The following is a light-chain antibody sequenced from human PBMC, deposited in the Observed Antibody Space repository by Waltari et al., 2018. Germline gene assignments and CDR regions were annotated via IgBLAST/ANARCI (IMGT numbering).Light chain of an antibody. V-gene: IGKV2D-30*01. J-gene: IGKJ1*01. CDR1: QSLVNSDGNTY. CDR3: MQSTHWPWT. CDR2: MVS. Sequence: DVVMTQSPLSLPVTLGQPASISCRSSQSLVNSDGNTYLNWFHQRPGQSPRRLIYMVSNWDSGDPDRVSGRGSGTDFTLKISMVEAEDVGIYYCMQSTHWPWTFGQGTKVEIK.